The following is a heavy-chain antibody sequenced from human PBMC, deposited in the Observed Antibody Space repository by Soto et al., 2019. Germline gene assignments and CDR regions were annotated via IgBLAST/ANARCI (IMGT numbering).Heavy chain of an antibody. V-gene: IGHV3-48*03. CDR2: ISSSGSTI. J-gene: IGHJ6*02. Sequence: PGGSLRLSCAASGFTFSSYEMNWVRQAPGKGLEWVSYISSSGSTIYYADSVKGRFTISRDNAKNSLYLQMNSLRAEDTAVYYCALGPLLSYSSGYPPDYYYYGMDVWGQGTTVTVSS. CDR3: ALGPLLSYSSGYPPDYYYYGMDV. CDR1: GFTFSSYE. D-gene: IGHD3-22*01.